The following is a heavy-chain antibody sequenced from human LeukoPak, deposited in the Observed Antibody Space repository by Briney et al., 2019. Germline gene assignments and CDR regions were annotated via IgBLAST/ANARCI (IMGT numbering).Heavy chain of an antibody. Sequence: PGGSLRLSCAASGFTFDDYAMRWVRQAPGKGLEWVCLSSGDGHNKYFADSLNGRFTISTDNSKNSLYLQMNSLPTDHTALYYCAKVYRYYDTICQHWGQGTLLTVPS. D-gene: IGHD3-22*01. CDR1: GFTFDDYA. CDR3: AKVYRYYDTICQH. V-gene: IGHV3-43*02. CDR2: SSGDGHNK. J-gene: IGHJ1*01.